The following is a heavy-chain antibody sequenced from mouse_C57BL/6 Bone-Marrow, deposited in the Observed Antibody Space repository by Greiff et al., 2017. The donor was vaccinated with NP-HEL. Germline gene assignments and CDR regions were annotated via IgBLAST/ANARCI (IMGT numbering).Heavy chain of an antibody. J-gene: IGHJ4*01. CDR1: GYSITSGYY. D-gene: IGHD1-1*02. CDR3: ARDLVGFYAMDY. Sequence: ESGPGLVKPSQSLSLTCSVTGYSITSGYYWNWIRQTPGNKLEWMGYISYDGSNNYNSFLKNRIPITRDTSKNQFFLKLNSVTTEDTATYYGARDLVGFYAMDYWGQGTSVTVSS. CDR2: ISYDGSN. V-gene: IGHV3-6*01.